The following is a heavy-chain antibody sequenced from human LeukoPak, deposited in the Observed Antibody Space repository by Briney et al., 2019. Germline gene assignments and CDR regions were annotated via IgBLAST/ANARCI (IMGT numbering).Heavy chain of an antibody. J-gene: IGHJ4*02. CDR2: INHSGST. Sequence: SETLSLTCAVYGGSFSGYYWSWIRQPPGKGLEWIGEINHSGSTNYNPSLKSRVTISVDTSKTQFSLKLSSVTAADTAVYYCARSRLHPIIFDYWGQGTLVTISS. CDR3: ARSRLHPIIFDY. V-gene: IGHV4-34*01. CDR1: GGSFSGYY. D-gene: IGHD5-24*01.